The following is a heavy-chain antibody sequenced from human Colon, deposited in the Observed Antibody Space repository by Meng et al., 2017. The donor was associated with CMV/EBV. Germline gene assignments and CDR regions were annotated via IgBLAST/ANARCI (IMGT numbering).Heavy chain of an antibody. V-gene: IGHV3-23*01. CDR2: ISGNGGST. D-gene: IGHD5-18*01. Sequence: GESLKISCAASGFTFSSYGMSWVRQAPGKGLEWVSVISGNGGSTYYADSVKGRFTISRDNSNNTLYLQMRILRADDTALYYCAKHDTKYGYGRDYFEYWGQGILVTVSS. CDR3: AKHDTKYGYGRDYFEY. CDR1: GFTFSSYG. J-gene: IGHJ4*01.